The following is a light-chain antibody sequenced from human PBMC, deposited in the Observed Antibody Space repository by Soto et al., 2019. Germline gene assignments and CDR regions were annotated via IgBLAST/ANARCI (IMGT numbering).Light chain of an antibody. J-gene: IGKJ2*01. Sequence: DIQMTQSPSSLSASVGDRVTITCRASESISTYLNWYQHKPGKAPKLLIYAASSLQSAVPSRFSGSGSGTDFTLTISSLQPEDCATYYSQQTYSTPYTFGQGTKLEIK. CDR2: AAS. CDR1: ESISTY. V-gene: IGKV1-39*01. CDR3: QQTYSTPYT.